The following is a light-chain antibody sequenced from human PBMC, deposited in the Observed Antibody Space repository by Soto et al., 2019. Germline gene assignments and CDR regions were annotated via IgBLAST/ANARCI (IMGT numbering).Light chain of an antibody. V-gene: IGLV2-8*01. CDR3: TSYAGSNIWV. CDR1: SSDVGAYNY. Sequence: QSALTQPPSASGSPGQSVTISCTGTSSDVGAYNYVSWYQQYPGKAPKLMIYEVSKRPSGVPDRFSGSKSGKTASLTVSGLQPEDEADYYCTSYAGSNIWVFGGGTQLPS. J-gene: IGLJ3*02. CDR2: EVS.